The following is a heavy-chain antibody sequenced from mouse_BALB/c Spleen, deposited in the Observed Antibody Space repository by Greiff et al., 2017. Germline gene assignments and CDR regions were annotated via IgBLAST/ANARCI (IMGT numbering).Heavy chain of an antibody. CDR3: ARHRGFAY. CDR1: GFTFSSYT. V-gene: IGHV5-12-2*01. J-gene: IGHJ3*01. Sequence: DVHLVESGGGLVQPGGSLKLSCAASGFTFSSYTMSWVRQTPEKRLEWVAYISNGGGSTYYPDTVKGRFTISRDNAKNTLYLQMSSLKSEDTAMYYCARHRGFAYWGQGTLVTVSA. CDR2: ISNGGGST.